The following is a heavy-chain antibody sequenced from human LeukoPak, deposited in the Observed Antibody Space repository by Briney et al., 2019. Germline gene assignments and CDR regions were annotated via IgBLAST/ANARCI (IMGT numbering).Heavy chain of an antibody. D-gene: IGHD3-10*01. V-gene: IGHV1-18*01. CDR1: GYTFTSYG. J-gene: IGHJ6*02. Sequence: ASVKVSFKASGYTFTSYGISWVRQAPGQGLEWMGWISAYNGNTNYAQKLQGRVTMTTDTSTSTAYMELRSLRSDDTAVYYCARISLWFGDPTPYYYYYGMDVWGQGTTVTVSS. CDR2: ISAYNGNT. CDR3: ARISLWFGDPTPYYYYYGMDV.